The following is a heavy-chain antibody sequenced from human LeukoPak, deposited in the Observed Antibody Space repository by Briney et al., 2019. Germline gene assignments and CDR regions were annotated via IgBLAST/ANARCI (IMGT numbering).Heavy chain of an antibody. CDR3: ARAGQGYCTSASCFLSLDY. V-gene: IGHV4-39*07. CDR1: GGSISSSSYY. D-gene: IGHD2-2*01. CDR2: IYYSGST. J-gene: IGHJ4*02. Sequence: SETLSLTCTVSGGSISSSSYYWGWIRQPPGKGLEWIGSIYYSGSTNYNPSLKSRVTISVDKSKNQFSLKLNSVTAADTAVYYCARAGQGYCTSASCFLSLDYWGQGTLVTVSS.